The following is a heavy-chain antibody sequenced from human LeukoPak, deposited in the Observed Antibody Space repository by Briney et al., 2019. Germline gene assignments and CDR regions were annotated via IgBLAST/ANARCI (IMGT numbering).Heavy chain of an antibody. J-gene: IGHJ4*02. Sequence: GGTLRLSCAASGFSFRNYGMSWVRQAPGKGLEWVAFIRYDGTNKYYADSVKGRFTISRDNSKNTLYLQMNSLRAEDTAVYYCAKWVSWVYSSSWYEDYWGQGTLVTVSS. CDR2: IRYDGTNK. CDR1: GFSFRNYG. D-gene: IGHD6-13*01. V-gene: IGHV3-30*02. CDR3: AKWVSWVYSSSWYEDY.